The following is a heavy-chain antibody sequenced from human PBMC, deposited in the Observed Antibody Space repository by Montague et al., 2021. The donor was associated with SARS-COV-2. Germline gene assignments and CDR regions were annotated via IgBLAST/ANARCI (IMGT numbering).Heavy chain of an antibody. Sequence: TLSLTCTVSGGSINYGSYFWTWIRQPTGKGLEWIGRIHTSGSTNYNPSLKSRVAISIDTPKDQFSLELSSVTAADTAVYYCASSHCGGDCYSGQGTLVTVSS. CDR2: IHTSGST. CDR3: ASSHCGGDCY. CDR1: GGSINYGSYF. J-gene: IGHJ4*02. D-gene: IGHD2-21*02. V-gene: IGHV4-61*02.